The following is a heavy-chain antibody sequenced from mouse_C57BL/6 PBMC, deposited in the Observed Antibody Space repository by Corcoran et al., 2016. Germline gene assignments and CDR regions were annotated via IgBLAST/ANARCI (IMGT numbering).Heavy chain of an antibody. CDR3: ARREIYDGYLDY. J-gene: IGHJ2*01. D-gene: IGHD2-3*01. CDR1: GYSFTSYY. Sequence: QVQLQQSGPELVKPGASVKISCKASGYSFTSYYIHWVKQRPGQGLEWIGWIYPGSGNTKYNEKFKGKATLTADTSSSTAYMQLSSLTSEDSAVYYCARREIYDGYLDYWGQGTTLTVSS. CDR2: IYPGSGNT. V-gene: IGHV1-66*01.